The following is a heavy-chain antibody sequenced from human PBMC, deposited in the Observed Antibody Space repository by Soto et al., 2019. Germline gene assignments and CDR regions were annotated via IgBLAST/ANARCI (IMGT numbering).Heavy chain of an antibody. J-gene: IGHJ6*02. Sequence: QVQLQESGPGLVKPSGTLSLTCAVSGGSISSSNWWSWVRQPPGKGLEWIGEIYHSGSTNYNPSPTMRVTIPLDTSTNHFARKLSSVTAADTAVYYCARETGPQAYDYGDYYYYSGMDVWGQGTTVTVSS. D-gene: IGHD4-17*01. CDR1: GGSISSSNW. CDR2: IYHSGST. CDR3: ARETGPQAYDYGDYYYYSGMDV. V-gene: IGHV4-4*02.